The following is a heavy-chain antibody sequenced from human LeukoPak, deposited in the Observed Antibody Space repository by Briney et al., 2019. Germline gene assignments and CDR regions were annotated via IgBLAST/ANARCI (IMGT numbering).Heavy chain of an antibody. CDR3: ARDSTNYGDYTGDDDAFDI. D-gene: IGHD4-17*01. V-gene: IGHV3-21*01. CDR1: GFTFSSYS. CDR2: ISSSSSYI. Sequence: GGSLRLSCAASGFTFSSYSMNWVRQAPGKGLEWVSSISSSSSYIYYADSVKGRFSISRDNAKNSLYLQMNSLRAEDTAVYYCARDSTNYGDYTGDDDAFDIWGQGTVVTVSS. J-gene: IGHJ3*02.